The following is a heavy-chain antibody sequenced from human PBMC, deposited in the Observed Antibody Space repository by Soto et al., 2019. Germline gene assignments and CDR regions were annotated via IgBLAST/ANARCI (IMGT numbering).Heavy chain of an antibody. Sequence: PSETLSLTCSVSGGSISSSSYYWGWIRQPPGKGLEWIGSIYYSGTTYYIPSLKSRVTISVDTSKNQFSLKLNSVTAADTAVYYCARHPSYYYDGSGYPNFDYWGQGTLVTVSS. CDR3: ARHPSYYYDGSGYPNFDY. CDR1: GGSISSSSYY. D-gene: IGHD3-22*01. CDR2: IYYSGTT. V-gene: IGHV4-39*01. J-gene: IGHJ4*02.